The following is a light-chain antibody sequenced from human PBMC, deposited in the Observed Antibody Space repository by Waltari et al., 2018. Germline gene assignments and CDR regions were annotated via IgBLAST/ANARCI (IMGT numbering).Light chain of an antibody. CDR3: YSADSSGNHGGV. CDR2: EDR. J-gene: IGLJ3*02. V-gene: IGLV3-10*01. CDR1: VLSTRY. Sequence: SYELTQPPSVSVSPGQTARITCSGDVLSTRYAYWYQQKSGQAPVLVIYEDRKRPSGIPGGFSGAGSGTMATLTISGAQVEDEADYYCYSADSSGNHGGVFGGGTKLTVL.